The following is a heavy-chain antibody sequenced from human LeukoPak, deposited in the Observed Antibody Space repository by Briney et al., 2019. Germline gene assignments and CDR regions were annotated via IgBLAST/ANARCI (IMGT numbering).Heavy chain of an antibody. D-gene: IGHD4/OR15-4a*01. CDR3: ARKLFGVKGAFDY. CDR2: ISGNGIST. J-gene: IGHJ4*02. V-gene: IGHV3-23*01. CDR1: GFTFNNYA. Sequence: PGGSLRLSCAASGFTFNNYAVNWVRQAQGKGLEWVSVISGNGISTNYADSVKGRFTISRDNSKNTLYLQMNSLRAEDTAVYYCARKLFGVKGAFDYWGQGTLVTVSS.